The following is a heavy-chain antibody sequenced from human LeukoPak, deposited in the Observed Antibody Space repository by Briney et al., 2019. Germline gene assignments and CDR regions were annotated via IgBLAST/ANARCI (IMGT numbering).Heavy chain of an antibody. CDR3: AKDMGYSYGYYYYGMDV. V-gene: IGHV3-23*01. Sequence: PGGSLRLSCAASGFTFSSYGMSWVRQAPGKGLEWVSAIGGRDGSTYYADSVKGRFTISRDNSKNTLYLQMNSLRAEDTAVYYCAKDMGYSYGYYYYGMDVWGQGTTVTVSS. CDR2: IGGRDGST. D-gene: IGHD5-18*01. J-gene: IGHJ6*02. CDR1: GFTFSSYG.